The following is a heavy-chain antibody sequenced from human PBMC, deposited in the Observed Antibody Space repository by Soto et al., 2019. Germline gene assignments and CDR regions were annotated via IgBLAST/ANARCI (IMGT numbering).Heavy chain of an antibody. D-gene: IGHD6-19*01. CDR1: GLTFSSYA. CDR3: AKEEIRWLVPQIY. V-gene: IGHV3-23*01. J-gene: IGHJ4*02. CDR2: ISGSGGST. Sequence: EVQLLESGGDLVQPGGSLRLSCAASGLTFSSYAMSWVRQAPGKGLEWVSAISGSGGSTYYADSVKGRFTISRDNSKNTLYLQMNSLRAEDTAVYYCAKEEIRWLVPQIYWGQGTLVTVSS.